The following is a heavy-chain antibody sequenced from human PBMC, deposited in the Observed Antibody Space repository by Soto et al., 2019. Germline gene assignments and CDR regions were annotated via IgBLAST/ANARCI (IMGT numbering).Heavy chain of an antibody. CDR3: ARAGCDGGSCYTLVGLRYGMDV. V-gene: IGHV3-30-3*01. Sequence: QVQLVESGGGVVQPGRSLRLSCAASGFILSTYAMYWVRQAPGKGLEWVAVISYDGNNKYYADSVKGRFTISRDNSKNTLDLQMNSRRAEDTAVYYCARAGCDGGSCYTLVGLRYGMDVWGQGTTVTVSS. D-gene: IGHD2-15*01. CDR1: GFILSTYA. J-gene: IGHJ6*02. CDR2: ISYDGNNK.